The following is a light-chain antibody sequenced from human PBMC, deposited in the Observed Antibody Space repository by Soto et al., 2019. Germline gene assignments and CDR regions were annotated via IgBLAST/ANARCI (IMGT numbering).Light chain of an antibody. CDR1: QSISSY. CDR2: YAS. V-gene: IGKV1-39*01. J-gene: IGKJ2*01. Sequence: DIQMTQSPSSLSASVGDRITITCRASQSISSYLNWYQQKEGKTPKLLIHYASTLQSGVPSSFSGSGSGTDFSLTISSLLPEDFGTYYCQQSYTTPPYNVVQGTRLETK. CDR3: QQSYTTPPYN.